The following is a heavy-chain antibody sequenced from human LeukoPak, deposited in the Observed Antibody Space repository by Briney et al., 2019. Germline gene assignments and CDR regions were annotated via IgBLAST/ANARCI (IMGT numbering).Heavy chain of an antibody. V-gene: IGHV4-34*01. CDR3: ARHGPGSSGWTP. CDR1: GGSFSGYY. CDR2: INHSGST. J-gene: IGHJ5*02. Sequence: SETLSLTCAVYGGSFSGYYWSWIRQPPGKGLEWIGEINHSGSTNYNPSLKSRVTISVDTSKNQFSLKLSSVTAADTAVYYCARHGPGSSGWTPWGQGTLVTVSS. D-gene: IGHD6-19*01.